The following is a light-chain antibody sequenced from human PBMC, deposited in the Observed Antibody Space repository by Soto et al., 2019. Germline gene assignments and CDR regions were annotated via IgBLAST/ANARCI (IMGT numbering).Light chain of an antibody. Sequence: QSVLTQPPSASGTPGQRVTISCSGSSSNIGSNSVNWYQQLPGTAPKLLMYSSNQRPSGVPDRFSGSKSGTSASLAISGLQSEDEADYYCAAWADSLKGVVFGGGTKLTVL. J-gene: IGLJ2*01. CDR1: SSNIGSNS. CDR2: SSN. V-gene: IGLV1-44*01. CDR3: AAWADSLKGVV.